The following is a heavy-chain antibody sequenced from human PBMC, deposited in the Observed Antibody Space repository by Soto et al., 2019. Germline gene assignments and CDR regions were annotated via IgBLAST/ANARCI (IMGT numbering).Heavy chain of an antibody. CDR2: ISYSGST. CDR3: ASSRALHDYIWGTSRYGNYLDY. D-gene: IGHD3-16*02. CDR1: GASFSSGDYY. V-gene: IGHV4-30-4*01. J-gene: IGHJ4*02. Sequence: QVQLQESGPGLVKPSQTLSLTCTVSGASFSSGDYYWSWIRQPTGKGLEWIGYISYSGSTYYNPSLTKRLTISIDTSKDQFSLRLSSVTAADTAVYYCASSRALHDYIWGTSRYGNYLDYWGQGTLVTVSS.